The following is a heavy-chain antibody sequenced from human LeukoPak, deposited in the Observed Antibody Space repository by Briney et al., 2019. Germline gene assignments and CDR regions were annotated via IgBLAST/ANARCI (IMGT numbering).Heavy chain of an antibody. CDR2: IWYDGSNK. CDR3: AKDSSGLGSPLDAFDI. CDR1: GFTFSSYG. V-gene: IGHV3-33*06. J-gene: IGHJ3*02. D-gene: IGHD3-10*01. Sequence: GGSLRLSCAASGFTFSSYGMHWVRQAPGKGLEWVAVIWYDGSNKYYADSVKGRFTISRDNSKNTLYLQMNSLRAEDTAVYYCAKDSSGLGSPLDAFDIWGQGTMVTVSS.